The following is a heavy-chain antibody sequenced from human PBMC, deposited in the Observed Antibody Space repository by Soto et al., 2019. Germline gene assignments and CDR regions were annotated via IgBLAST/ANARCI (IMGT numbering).Heavy chain of an antibody. D-gene: IGHD5-12*01. V-gene: IGHV3-66*01. CDR2: IYSGGRT. CDR3: ASVGGYDFYYYMDV. Sequence: GGSLRLSCAASGFTVSSNYMSWVRQAPGKGLEWVSVIYSGGRTHYADSVKGRFTISRDNSKNTLYLQMNSLRAEDTAVYYCASVGGYDFYYYMDVWGKGTTVTVSS. J-gene: IGHJ6*03. CDR1: GFTVSSNY.